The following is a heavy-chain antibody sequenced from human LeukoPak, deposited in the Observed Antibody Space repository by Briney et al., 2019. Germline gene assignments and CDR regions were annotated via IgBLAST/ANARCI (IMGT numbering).Heavy chain of an antibody. Sequence: PSETLSLTCTVSGGSISSYYWSWIRQPAGKGLEWIGRIYTSGSTNYNPSLKSRVTMSVDTSKNQFSLKLSSVTAADTAVYYCARGRITGTTWAPLDYWGQGTLVTVSS. CDR2: IYTSGST. D-gene: IGHD1-7*01. J-gene: IGHJ4*02. CDR1: GGSISSYY. CDR3: ARGRITGTTWAPLDY. V-gene: IGHV4-4*07.